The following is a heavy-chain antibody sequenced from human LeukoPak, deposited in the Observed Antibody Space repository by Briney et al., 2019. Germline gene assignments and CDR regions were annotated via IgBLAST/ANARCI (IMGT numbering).Heavy chain of an antibody. CDR1: GGSISSGGYY. CDR3: ARSTCSTSCYKTDYYYYYMDV. V-gene: IGHV4-30-2*01. D-gene: IGHD2-2*02. CDR2: IYHSGST. Sequence: SETLSLTCAVSGGSISSGGYYWSWIRQPPGKGLEWIGYIYHSGSTYYNPSLKSRVTISVDRSKNQFSLKLSSVTAADTAVYYCARSTCSTSCYKTDYYYYYMDVWGKGTTVTVSS. J-gene: IGHJ6*03.